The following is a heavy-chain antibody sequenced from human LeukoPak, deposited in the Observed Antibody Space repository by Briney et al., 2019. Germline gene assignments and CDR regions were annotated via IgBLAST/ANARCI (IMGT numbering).Heavy chain of an antibody. J-gene: IGHJ4*02. CDR1: RFTLSRYE. V-gene: IGHV3-48*03. Sequence: GGSLRLSCAASRFTLSRYEINWVRQAPGKGLEWVSYISSGGSTVSYTDSVKGRFTISRDNARNSVYLQMNSLRAEDTAIYYCARDSYDSSGFYAFDSWGQGTLVTVSS. D-gene: IGHD3-22*01. CDR3: ARDSYDSSGFYAFDS. CDR2: ISSGGSTV.